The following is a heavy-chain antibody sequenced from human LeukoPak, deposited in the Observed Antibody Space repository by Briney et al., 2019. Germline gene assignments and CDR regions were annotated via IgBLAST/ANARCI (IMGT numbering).Heavy chain of an antibody. D-gene: IGHD3-10*01. Sequence: GGSLRLSCAASGFTFSSYWMSWVRQAPGKGLEWVANIKQDGSEKYYVDSVKGRFTISRDNAKNSLYLQMNSLRAEDTAVYYCAPYGSGSYPTPAGYWGQGTLVTVSS. J-gene: IGHJ4*02. CDR2: IKQDGSEK. CDR3: APYGSGSYPTPAGY. V-gene: IGHV3-7*01. CDR1: GFTFSSYW.